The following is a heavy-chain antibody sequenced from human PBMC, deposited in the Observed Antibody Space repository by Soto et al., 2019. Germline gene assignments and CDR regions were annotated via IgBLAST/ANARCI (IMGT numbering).Heavy chain of an antibody. J-gene: IGHJ6*02. CDR2: IKSKTDGGTT. CDR3: TTERQLQQQLVPPYYYYYGMDV. Sequence: GGSLRLSCAASGFTFSNAWMNWVRQAPGKGLEWVGRIKSKTDGGTTDYAAPVKGRFTISRDDSKNTLYLQMNSLKTEDTAVYYCTTERQLQQQLVPPYYYYYGMDVWGQGTTVTVSS. D-gene: IGHD6-13*01. CDR1: GFTFSNAW. V-gene: IGHV3-15*07.